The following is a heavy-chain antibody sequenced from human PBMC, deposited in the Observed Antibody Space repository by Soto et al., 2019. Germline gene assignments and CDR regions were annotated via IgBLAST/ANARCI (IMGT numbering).Heavy chain of an antibody. CDR2: INAGNGNT. D-gene: IGHD2-15*01. J-gene: IGHJ5*02. V-gene: IGHV1-3*01. CDR3: ARRPGGSLTQFDP. Sequence: ASVKVCCKASGYTFTSYAMHWVRQAPGQRLEWMGWINAGNGNTKYSQKFQGRVTITRDTSASTAYMELSSLRSEDTAVYYCARRPGGSLTQFDPWGQGTLVTVSS. CDR1: GYTFTSYA.